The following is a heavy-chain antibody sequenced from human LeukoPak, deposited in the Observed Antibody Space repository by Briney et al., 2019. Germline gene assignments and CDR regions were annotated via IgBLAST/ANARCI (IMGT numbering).Heavy chain of an antibody. D-gene: IGHD3-9*01. CDR1: GGSCSGYY. V-gene: IGHV4-34*01. J-gene: IGHJ5*02. CDR2: INHSGST. CDR3: ASHVHVLRYRP. Sequence: PSETLSLTCAVDGGSCSGYYWSWIRQPPGKGLEWIGEINHSGSTNYNPSLKSRVTISVDTSNNHSSLQLSSVTAADTAVYYCASHVHVLRYRPWGQGTLVTVSS.